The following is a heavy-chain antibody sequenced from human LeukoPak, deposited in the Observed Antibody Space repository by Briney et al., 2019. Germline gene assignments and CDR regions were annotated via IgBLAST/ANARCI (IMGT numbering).Heavy chain of an antibody. J-gene: IGHJ3*02. CDR3: ASLSGSTPYDAFDI. CDR2: INPNSGGT. V-gene: IGHV1-2*02. D-gene: IGHD1-26*01. CDR1: GYTFTGYY. Sequence: ASVKVSCKASGYTFTGYYMHWVRQAPGQGLAWMGWINPNSGGTNYAQKFQGRVTMTRDTSISTAYMELSRLRSDDTAVYYCASLSGSTPYDAFDIWGQGTMVTVSS.